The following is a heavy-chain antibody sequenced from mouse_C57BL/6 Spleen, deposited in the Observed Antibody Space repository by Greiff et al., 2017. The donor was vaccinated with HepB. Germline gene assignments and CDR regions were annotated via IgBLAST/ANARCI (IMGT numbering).Heavy chain of an antibody. Sequence: QVHVKQPGTELVKPGASVKLSCKASGYTFTSYWLHWVKQRPGQGLEWIGNINPSNGGTNYNEKFKSKATLTVDKSSSTAYMQLSSLTSEDSAVYYCARWDLLLFYAMDYWGQGTSVTVSS. CDR1: GYTFTSYW. D-gene: IGHD1-1*01. J-gene: IGHJ4*01. CDR3: ARWDLLLFYAMDY. V-gene: IGHV1-53*01. CDR2: INPSNGGT.